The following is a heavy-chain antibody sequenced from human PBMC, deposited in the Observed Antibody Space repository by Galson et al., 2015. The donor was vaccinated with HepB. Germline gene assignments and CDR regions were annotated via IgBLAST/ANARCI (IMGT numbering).Heavy chain of an antibody. D-gene: IGHD3-10*01. CDR1: GYTFTSYA. J-gene: IGHJ3*02. CDR3: ARGGRFGESFDAFDI. V-gene: IGHV7-4-1*02. CDR2: INTNTGNP. Sequence: SVKVSCKASGYTFTSYAMNWVRQAPGQGLEWMGWINTNTGNPTYAQGFTGRFVFSLDTSVSTAYLQISSLKAEDTAVYYCARGGRFGESFDAFDIWGQGTKVTVSS.